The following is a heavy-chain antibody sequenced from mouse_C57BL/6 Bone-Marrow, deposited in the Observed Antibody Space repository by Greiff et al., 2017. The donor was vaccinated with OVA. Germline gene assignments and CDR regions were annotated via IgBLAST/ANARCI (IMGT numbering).Heavy chain of an antibody. CDR3: ARWGISYGSSYGY. CDR1: GYTFTDYN. J-gene: IGHJ2*01. D-gene: IGHD1-1*01. Sequence: VQLKQSGPELVKPGASVKMSCKASGYTFTDYNMHWVKQSHGKSLEWIGYINPNNGGTSYNQKFKGKATLTVNKSSSTAYMELRSLTSEDSAVYYCARWGISYGSSYGYWGQGTTLTVSS. CDR2: INPNNGGT. V-gene: IGHV1-22*01.